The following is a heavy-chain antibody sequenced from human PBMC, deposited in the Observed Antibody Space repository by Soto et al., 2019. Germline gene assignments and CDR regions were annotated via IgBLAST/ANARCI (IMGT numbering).Heavy chain of an antibody. J-gene: IGHJ4*02. CDR2: IYYSGST. CDR1: GGSISSSSYY. D-gene: IGHD3-3*01. Sequence: QLPLQESGPGLVKPSETLSLTCTVSGGSISSSSYYWGWIRQPPGKGLEWIGSIYYSGSTYYNPSLKSRVTISVDTSKNQFSLKLSSVTAADTAVYYCARRHRITTFGVVTQDYWGQGTLVTVSS. CDR3: ARRHRITTFGVVTQDY. V-gene: IGHV4-39*01.